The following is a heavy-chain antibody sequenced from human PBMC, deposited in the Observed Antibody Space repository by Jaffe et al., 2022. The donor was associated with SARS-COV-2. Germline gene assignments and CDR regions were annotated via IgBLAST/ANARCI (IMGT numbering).Heavy chain of an antibody. V-gene: IGHV3-23*01. CDR1: GFTFDTHA. CDR2: VTASGTA. CDR3: AQYTSWVGATSHYFEY. D-gene: IGHD1-26*01. Sequence: EVQLLESGGGLVQPGGSLRLSCVVSGFTFDTHAMTWVRQAPGKGLEWVSSVTASGTAYYADSVKGRFTISRDNSKNTLYLQMDTLRAEDTAAYYCAQYTSWVGATSHYFEYWGQGTLVTVSS. J-gene: IGHJ4*02.